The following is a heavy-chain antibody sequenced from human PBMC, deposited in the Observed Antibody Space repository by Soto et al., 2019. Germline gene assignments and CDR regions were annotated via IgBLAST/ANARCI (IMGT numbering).Heavy chain of an antibody. Sequence: ASETLSLTCSVSGGSISSSGYYWGWIRQPPGKGLEWIGIIKYRGSTYYKPSLKSRVTISVDTSKKQFSLKLTSVTAADTAVYYCATQEVGGSYVYTFDPWGQGTLVTVSS. D-gene: IGHD1-26*01. CDR1: GGSISSSGYY. CDR3: ATQEVGGSYVYTFDP. CDR2: IKYRGST. J-gene: IGHJ5*02. V-gene: IGHV4-39*01.